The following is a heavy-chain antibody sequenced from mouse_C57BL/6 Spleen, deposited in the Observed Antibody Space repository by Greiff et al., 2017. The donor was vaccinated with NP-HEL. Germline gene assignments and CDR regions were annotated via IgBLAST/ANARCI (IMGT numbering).Heavy chain of an antibody. CDR3: AREGVLYDAFAD. CDR2: IDPANGNT. D-gene: IGHD2-3*01. Sequence: VQLQQSVAELVRPGASVKLSCTASGFTFTNTYMHWVKQRPEQGLEWIGRIDPANGNTNYAPKFQGKATITADTSSNTAYLQLSSLTSEDTAIYYCAREGVLYDAFADWGQGTMVTVSA. V-gene: IGHV14-3*01. J-gene: IGHJ3*01. CDR1: GFTFTNTY.